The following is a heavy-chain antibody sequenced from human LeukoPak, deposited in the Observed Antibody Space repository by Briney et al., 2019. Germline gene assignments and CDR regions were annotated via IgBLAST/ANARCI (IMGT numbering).Heavy chain of an antibody. CDR1: GFSFSSYA. CDR3: ASTDGDGVDY. Sequence: GGSLRLSCAASGFSFSSYAMTWARQAPVKGLEWVSAISNNGGYTYYADSVKGRFTISRDNSKNTLYLQMNSLRAEDTAVYYCASTDGDGVDYWGQGTLVTVSS. D-gene: IGHD4-17*01. J-gene: IGHJ4*02. CDR2: ISNNGGYT. V-gene: IGHV3-23*01.